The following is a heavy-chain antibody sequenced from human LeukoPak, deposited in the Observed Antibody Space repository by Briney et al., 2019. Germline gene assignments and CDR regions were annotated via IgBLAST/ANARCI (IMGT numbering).Heavy chain of an antibody. CDR3: ARVGDYYDSSTYSDGFDM. Sequence: GGSLRLSCAASGFTLRSYSTNWVRQAPGKGLEWVSSISSSSTYIYYADSVKGRFNISRDNAKNSLYLQMNSLRAEDTAVYYCARVGDYYDSSTYSDGFDMWGQGTMVTVSS. J-gene: IGHJ3*02. D-gene: IGHD3-22*01. CDR2: ISSSSTYI. V-gene: IGHV3-21*01. CDR1: GFTLRSYS.